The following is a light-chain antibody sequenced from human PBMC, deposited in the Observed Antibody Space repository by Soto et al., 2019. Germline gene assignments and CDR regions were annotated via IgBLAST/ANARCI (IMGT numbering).Light chain of an antibody. CDR3: QQYNSYSEA. V-gene: IGKV1-5*03. CDR2: AAS. CDR1: QTISSW. Sequence: DIQMTQSPSTLSASVGDRVTITCRASQTISSWLAWYQQKLGKAPKLLIYAASTLKSGVPSRFSGSGYGTEFTLTISSLQPDDSATYYCQQYNSYSEAFGRGTKVDIK. J-gene: IGKJ1*01.